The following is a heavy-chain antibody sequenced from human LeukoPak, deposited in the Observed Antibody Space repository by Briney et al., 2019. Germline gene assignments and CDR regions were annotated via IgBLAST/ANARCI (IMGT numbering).Heavy chain of an antibody. CDR1: GFTFSGYW. Sequence: GGSLRLSCAASGFTFSGYWMHWVRQAPGKGLVWVSRINTDGSSTIYADSVKGRFTISRDNAKNTLYLQMNSLRAEDTAVYYCARDRSYSSSWHYFDYWGQGTLVTVPS. CDR2: INTDGSST. D-gene: IGHD6-13*01. CDR3: ARDRSYSSSWHYFDY. J-gene: IGHJ4*02. V-gene: IGHV3-74*01.